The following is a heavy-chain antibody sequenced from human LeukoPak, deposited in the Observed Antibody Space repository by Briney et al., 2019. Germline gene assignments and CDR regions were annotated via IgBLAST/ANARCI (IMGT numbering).Heavy chain of an antibody. D-gene: IGHD2-15*01. J-gene: IGHJ3*02. CDR2: INDDGRST. CDR1: GFTFSTYW. V-gene: IGHV3-74*01. CDR3: AKETIYCSGGSCYHDAFDI. Sequence: GGSLRLSCAASGFTFSTYWMHWVRQAPGKGLVWVSRINDDGRSTSYADSVKGRFAISRDNAKNTLYLQLNSLRPEDMALYYCAKETIYCSGGSCYHDAFDIWGQGTMVTVSS.